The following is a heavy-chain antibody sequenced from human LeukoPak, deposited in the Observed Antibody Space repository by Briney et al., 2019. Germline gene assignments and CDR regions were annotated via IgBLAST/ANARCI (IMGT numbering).Heavy chain of an antibody. D-gene: IGHD3-10*01. V-gene: IGHV3-30*02. CDR3: ARSYSSSYYGSGSYPY. J-gene: IGHJ4*02. CDR2: IRYDGSNK. CDR1: GFTFSSYG. Sequence: GGSLRLSCAASGFTFSSYGMHWVRQAPGKGLEWVAFIRYDGSNKYYADSVKGRFTISRDNSKNTLYLQMNSLRAEDTAVYYCARSYSSSYYGSGSYPYWGQGTLVTVSS.